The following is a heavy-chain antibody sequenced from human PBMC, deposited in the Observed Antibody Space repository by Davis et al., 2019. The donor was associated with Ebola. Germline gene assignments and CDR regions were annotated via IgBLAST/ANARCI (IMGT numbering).Heavy chain of an antibody. Sequence: SQTPSLTCAIYGVSSSDYYCSWTRQSPGKGLEWICEINHSGRTNYNPSLKSRVTISLDTSKNQFSLKLSSVTAADTALYYCAGIRGQWLEDWGQGTLVTVSS. J-gene: IGHJ4*02. V-gene: IGHV4-34*01. D-gene: IGHD6-19*01. CDR1: GVSSSDYY. CDR2: INHSGRT. CDR3: AGIRGQWLED.